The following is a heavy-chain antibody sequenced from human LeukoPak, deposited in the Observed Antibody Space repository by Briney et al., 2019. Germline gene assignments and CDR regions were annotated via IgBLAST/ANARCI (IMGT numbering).Heavy chain of an antibody. CDR1: GGSFSGYY. J-gene: IGHJ4*02. V-gene: IGHV4-34*01. CDR3: ARIGYDTFRAVTN. CDR2: INHSGST. D-gene: IGHD3-9*01. Sequence: KPSETLSLTCAVYGGSFSGYYWSWIRQPPGKGLEWIGEINHSGSTNYNPSLKSRVTISVDTSKNQFSLKLSSVTAADTAVYYCARIGYDTFRAVTNWGQGTLVTVSS.